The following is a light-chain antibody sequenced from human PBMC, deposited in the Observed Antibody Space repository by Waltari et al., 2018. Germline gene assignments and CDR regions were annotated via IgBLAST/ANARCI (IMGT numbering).Light chain of an antibody. Sequence: EVQMPQSQATLSVSPGERVTLSCRASQNIHDNLAWYQQKPGQAPRLLIYGASTRATDIPARFRGSGSGTEFTLTINSLQSEDLGIYYCQQYNRWPPLTFGGGTKVEIK. CDR2: GAS. CDR3: QQYNRWPPLT. V-gene: IGKV3-15*01. CDR1: QNIHDN. J-gene: IGKJ4*01.